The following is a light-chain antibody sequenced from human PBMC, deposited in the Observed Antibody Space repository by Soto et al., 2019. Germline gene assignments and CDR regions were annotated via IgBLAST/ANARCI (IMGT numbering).Light chain of an antibody. Sequence: AIRMTQSPSSLSESTGDRFTITCRASQGISSYLAWYQQKPGKAPKLLIYAASTLQSGVPSRFSGSGSGTDFTLTISCLQSEDFATYYCQQYYSYPYVTFGQGTKLEIK. V-gene: IGKV1-8*01. CDR3: QQYYSYPYVT. J-gene: IGKJ2*01. CDR2: AAS. CDR1: QGISSY.